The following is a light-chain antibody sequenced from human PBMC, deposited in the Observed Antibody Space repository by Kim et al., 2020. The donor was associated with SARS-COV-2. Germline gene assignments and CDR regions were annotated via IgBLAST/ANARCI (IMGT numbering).Light chain of an antibody. CDR2: AAS. Sequence: EIVLTQSPGTLSLSPGERATLSCRASQSVNNNYLAWYQRKPGQAPRLLIYAASNRATGIPDRFGGSGSGTDFTLTISRLEPEDFAVYYCQQYGGAPPLTFGGGTKVEIK. J-gene: IGKJ4*01. V-gene: IGKV3-20*01. CDR3: QQYGGAPPLT. CDR1: QSVNNNY.